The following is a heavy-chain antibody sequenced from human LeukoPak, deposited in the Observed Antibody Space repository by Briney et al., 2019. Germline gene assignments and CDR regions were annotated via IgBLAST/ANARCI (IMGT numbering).Heavy chain of an antibody. D-gene: IGHD6-19*01. CDR2: ISSSSSYI. Sequence: PGGSLRLSCAASGFTFSSYSMNWVRQAPGKGLEWVSSISSSSSYIYYADSVKGRFTISRDNAKNSLYLQMNSLRAEDTAVYYCARVWADSSGWYAVRWSAFDIWGQGTMVTVSS. V-gene: IGHV3-21*01. CDR3: ARVWADSSGWYAVRWSAFDI. CDR1: GFTFSSYS. J-gene: IGHJ3*02.